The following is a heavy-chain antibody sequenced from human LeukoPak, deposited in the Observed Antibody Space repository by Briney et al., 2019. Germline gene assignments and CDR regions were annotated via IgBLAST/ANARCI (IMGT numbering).Heavy chain of an antibody. CDR3: AKGSRLSRTTSPYYFDY. CDR1: GFKFSSYS. J-gene: IGHJ4*02. V-gene: IGHV3-21*01. D-gene: IGHD1-1*01. CDR2: ISSSSSYI. Sequence: GGSLRLSCAASGFKFSSYSMKWVRQAPGKGLEWVSFISSSSSYIYYADSLKGRFTISRDNAKNSLYLQMNSLRAEDTAVYYCAKGSRLSRTTSPYYFDYWGQGTLVTVSS.